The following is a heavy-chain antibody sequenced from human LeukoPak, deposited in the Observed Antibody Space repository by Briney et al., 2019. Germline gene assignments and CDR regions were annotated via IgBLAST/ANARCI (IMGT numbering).Heavy chain of an antibody. Sequence: ASVKVSCKASGYTFTSYDINWVRQATGQGLEWMGWMNPNSGNTGYAQKFQGRVTMTRNTSISTAYMELSSLRSEDTAVYYCATNLDYGDFPVIGDYYYMDVWGKGTTVTVSS. CDR1: GYTFTSYD. J-gene: IGHJ6*03. CDR3: ATNLDYGDFPVIGDYYYMDV. V-gene: IGHV1-8*01. CDR2: MNPNSGNT. D-gene: IGHD4-17*01.